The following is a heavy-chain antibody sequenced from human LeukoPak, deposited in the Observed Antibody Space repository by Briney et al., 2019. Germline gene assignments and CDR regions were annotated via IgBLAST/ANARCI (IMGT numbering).Heavy chain of an antibody. CDR1: GFTFSTFA. V-gene: IGHV3-21*06. D-gene: IGHD6-13*01. Sequence: GGSLSLSCAASGFTFSTFAMNWVRQAPGKGLEWVSSISRNSRYIYYADSMRGRFTISRDNAKNSLYLQMNSLKPEDTAVYYCARVAEAAAFDSWGQGTLVTVSS. J-gene: IGHJ4*02. CDR3: ARVAEAAAFDS. CDR2: ISRNSRYI.